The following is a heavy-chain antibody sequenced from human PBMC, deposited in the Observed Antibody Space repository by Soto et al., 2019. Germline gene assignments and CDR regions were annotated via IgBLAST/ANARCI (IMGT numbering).Heavy chain of an antibody. V-gene: IGHV1-69*12. CDR3: ARDPVDYYGMDV. D-gene: IGHD2-15*01. CDR1: GGTFSSYA. J-gene: IGHJ6*02. CDR2: IIPIFGTA. Sequence: QVQLVQSGAEVKKPGSSVKVSCKASGGTFSSYAISGVRQAPGQGLEWMGGIIPIFGTANYAQKFQGRVTITADESTSTAYMELSSLRSADTAVYYCARDPVDYYGMDVWGQGTTVTVSS.